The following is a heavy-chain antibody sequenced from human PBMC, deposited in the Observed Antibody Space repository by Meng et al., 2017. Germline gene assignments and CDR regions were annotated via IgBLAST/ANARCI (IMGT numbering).Heavy chain of an antibody. CDR1: GFTFGDYA. CDR3: TRAGHCGSSWPYYYFYYGMDV. J-gene: IGHJ6*02. Sequence: GESLKISCTASGFTFGDYAMSWFRQAPGKGLEWVGFIRSKAYGGTTEYAASVKGRFTISRDDSKSIDYLQMHSLKTEDTDVYYCTRAGHCGSSWPYYYFYYGMDVWGQGTTVTVSS. D-gene: IGHD6-13*01. V-gene: IGHV3-49*03. CDR2: IRSKAYGGTT.